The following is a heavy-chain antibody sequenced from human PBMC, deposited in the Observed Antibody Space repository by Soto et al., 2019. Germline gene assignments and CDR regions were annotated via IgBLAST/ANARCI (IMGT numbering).Heavy chain of an antibody. Sequence: GASVKVSCKASGGTFSSYAISWVRQAPGQGLEWMGGIIPIFGTANYAQKFQGRVTITADESTSTAYMELSSLRSEDTAVYYCARGETTVRQDYYGMDVWGQGTTVTVSS. V-gene: IGHV1-69*13. CDR2: IIPIFGTA. CDR1: GGTFSSYA. D-gene: IGHD4-4*01. CDR3: ARGETTVRQDYYGMDV. J-gene: IGHJ6*02.